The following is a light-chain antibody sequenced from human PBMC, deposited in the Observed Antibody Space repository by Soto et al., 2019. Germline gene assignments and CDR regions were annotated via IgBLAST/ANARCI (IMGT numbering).Light chain of an antibody. J-gene: IGKJ5*01. CDR1: QSVSSSY. CDR3: QQYSNLPIT. CDR2: GAS. V-gene: IGKV3-20*01. Sequence: EIVLTQSPGTLSLSPGERGTLSCRASQSVSSSYLAWFQQKPGQAPRLLIYGASSQATGIPDRFSGSGSGTDFTLTISRLEPEDFAVYYCQQYSNLPITFGHGTRLEIK.